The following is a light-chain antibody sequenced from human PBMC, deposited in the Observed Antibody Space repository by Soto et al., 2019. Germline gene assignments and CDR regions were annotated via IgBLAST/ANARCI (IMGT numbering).Light chain of an antibody. V-gene: IGKV3-11*01. CDR2: DAS. CDR1: QSVSSD. J-gene: IGKJ4*01. Sequence: EIVLTQSPATLSLSPGERATLSCRASQSVSSDLAWYQQKPGQAPRLLIYDASNRATGIPARFSGSGSGTDFTLTISSLEPEDFAVYYCQQRSNWLLTFGGGTKVDIK. CDR3: QQRSNWLLT.